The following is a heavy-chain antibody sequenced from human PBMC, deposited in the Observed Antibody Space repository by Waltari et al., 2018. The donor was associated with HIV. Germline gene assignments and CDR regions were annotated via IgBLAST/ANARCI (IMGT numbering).Heavy chain of an antibody. V-gene: IGHV3-30*01. CDR1: GFTFSSYA. D-gene: IGHD2-15*01. Sequence: QVQLVESGGGVVQPGRSLRLSCAASGFTFSSYAMHWVRQAPGKGLEWVAVISYDGRNKYYADSVKGRFTISRDNSKNTLYLQMNSLRAEDTAVYYCARDVGIWGQGTMVTVSS. CDR2: ISYDGRNK. CDR3: ARDVGI. J-gene: IGHJ3*02.